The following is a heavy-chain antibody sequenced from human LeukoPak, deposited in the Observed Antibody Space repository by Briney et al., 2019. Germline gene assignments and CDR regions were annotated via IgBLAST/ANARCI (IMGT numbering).Heavy chain of an antibody. D-gene: IGHD3-10*01. CDR3: ARANPQRRERTYYYGSGSSYRSALPDY. CDR2: INHSGST. J-gene: IGHJ4*02. V-gene: IGHV4-34*01. Sequence: SETLSLTCAVYGGSFSGYYWSWIRQPPGKGLEWIGEINHSGSTNYNPSLKSRVTISVDTSKNQFSLKLSSVTAADTAVYYCARANPQRRERTYYYGSGSSYRSALPDYWGQGTLVTVSS. CDR1: GGSFSGYY.